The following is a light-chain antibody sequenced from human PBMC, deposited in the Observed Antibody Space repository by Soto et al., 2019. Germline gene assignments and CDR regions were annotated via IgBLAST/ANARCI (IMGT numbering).Light chain of an antibody. CDR2: GAS. CDR3: QQYGSSPRT. Sequence: EIRLTQSPGTLSLYTGERATLSCRASQSVSSSYLAWYQQKPGQAPRLLIYGASSRATGIPDRFSGSGSGTDFTLTISRLEPEDFAVYYCQQYGSSPRTFGQGTKVDI. V-gene: IGKV3-20*01. CDR1: QSVSSSY. J-gene: IGKJ1*01.